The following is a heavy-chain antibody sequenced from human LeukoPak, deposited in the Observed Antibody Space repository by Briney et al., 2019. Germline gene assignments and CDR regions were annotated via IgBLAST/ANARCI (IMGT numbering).Heavy chain of an antibody. CDR2: IYPGDSDT. D-gene: IGHD6-6*01. J-gene: IGHJ4*02. CDR1: GYSFTSYW. CDR3: ARLGGAAPAPTYFDY. Sequence: GESLKISCKGSGYSFTSYWIGWVRQMPGKGLEWMGIIYPGDSDTRYSPSFQGQVTISADKSISTANLQWSSLKASDTAMYYCARLGGAAPAPTYFDYWGQGTLVTVSS. V-gene: IGHV5-51*01.